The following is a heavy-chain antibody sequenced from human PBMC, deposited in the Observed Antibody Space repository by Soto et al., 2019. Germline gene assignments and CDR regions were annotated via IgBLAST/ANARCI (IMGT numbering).Heavy chain of an antibody. V-gene: IGHV1-18*01. J-gene: IGHJ4*01. Sequence: DPVKRYRKTACASFPSHGISRVRRAPGQGLEWMGWISTYNGNTKYAQKLQGRVTMTTDTSTSTAYMELRSLRSDDTAVFYCPREMVRRVGSDYWG. CDR2: ISTYNGNT. D-gene: IGHD3-10*01. CDR3: PREMVRRVGSDY. CDR1: CASFPSHG.